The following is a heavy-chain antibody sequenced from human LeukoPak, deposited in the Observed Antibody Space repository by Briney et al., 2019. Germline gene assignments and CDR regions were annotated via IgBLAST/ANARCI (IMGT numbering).Heavy chain of an antibody. CDR2: IYYSGST. CDR3: ARIDFWSDYPKDY. D-gene: IGHD3-3*01. V-gene: IGHV4-59*01. J-gene: IGHJ4*02. Sequence: SETQSLTCTVSGGAISTYYWSWIRQPPGKGLEWIGYIYYSGSTNYNPSLKSRVTISVDTSKNQFSLKLSSVTAADTAVYYCARIDFWSDYPKDYWGQGTLVTVSS. CDR1: GGAISTYY.